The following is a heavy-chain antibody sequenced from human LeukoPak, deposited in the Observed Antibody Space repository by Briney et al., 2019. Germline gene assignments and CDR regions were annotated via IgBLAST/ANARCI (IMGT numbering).Heavy chain of an antibody. CDR3: AKDSRGYQDYFDY. D-gene: IGHD3-22*01. J-gene: IGHJ4*02. Sequence: GGSLRLSCAASGFTFSSYAMSWVRQAPGKGLEWVAGISGRDGSTYHADSLKGRFTISRDNSKNTLYLQMNSLRAEDTAVYYCAKDSRGYQDYFDYWGQGTLVTVSS. V-gene: IGHV3-23*01. CDR1: GFTFSSYA. CDR2: ISGRDGST.